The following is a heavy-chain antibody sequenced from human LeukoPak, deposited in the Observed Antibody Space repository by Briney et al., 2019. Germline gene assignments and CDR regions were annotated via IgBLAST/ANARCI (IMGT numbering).Heavy chain of an antibody. V-gene: IGHV3-30*02. CDR1: GFTFSSHG. D-gene: IGHD4-17*01. CDR2: IRYDGINE. J-gene: IGHJ4*02. CDR3: AKDNYYGDYEVTSIFGVD. Sequence: GGSLRLSCAAAGFTFSSHGMQWVRQAPGRGLEWVAFIRYDGINEYHADSMKGRFTISRDNSKNTMYLQMNSLRAEDTAVYYCAKDNYYGDYEVTSIFGVDWGQGTLVTVSS.